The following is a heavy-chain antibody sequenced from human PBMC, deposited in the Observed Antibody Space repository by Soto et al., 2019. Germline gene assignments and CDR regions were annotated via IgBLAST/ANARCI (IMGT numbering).Heavy chain of an antibody. CDR2: ISYDGSNK. CDR3: ARDMMGGDIVVVTATLDY. J-gene: IGHJ4*02. D-gene: IGHD2-21*02. CDR1: GFTFSSYA. V-gene: IGHV3-30-3*01. Sequence: PGGSLRLSCAASGFTFSSYAMHWVRQAPGKGLEWVAVISYDGSNKYYADSVKGRFTISRDNSKNTLYLQMNSLRAEDTAVYYCARDMMGGDIVVVTATLDYWGQGTLVTVSS.